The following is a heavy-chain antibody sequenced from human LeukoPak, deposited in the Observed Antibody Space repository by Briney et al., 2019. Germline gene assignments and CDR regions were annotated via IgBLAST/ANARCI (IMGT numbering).Heavy chain of an antibody. CDR2: INIDGSST. J-gene: IGHJ4*02. V-gene: IGHV3-74*01. CDR1: GFTFSSYW. D-gene: IGHD1-1*01. CDR3: ARASNGAGDY. Sequence: GGSLRLSCAASGFTFSSYWMHWVRQAPGKGLVWVSCINIDGSSTSYADSVKGRFTISRDNAKNTLYLHMNGLRAEDTAVYYCARASNGAGDYWGQGTLVTVSS.